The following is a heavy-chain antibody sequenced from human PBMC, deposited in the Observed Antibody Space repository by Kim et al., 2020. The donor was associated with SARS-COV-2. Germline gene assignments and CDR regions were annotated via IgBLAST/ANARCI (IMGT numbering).Heavy chain of an antibody. J-gene: IGHJ6*02. Sequence: GGSLRLSCAASGFTFSSYGMHWVRQAPGKALEWVAVIWYDGSNKYYADSVKGRFTISRDNSKNTLYLQMNSLRAEDTAVYYCAREISIQLWLGYYYYGMDVWGQGTTVTVSS. CDR1: GFTFSSYG. CDR2: IWYDGSNK. D-gene: IGHD5-18*01. CDR3: AREISIQLWLGYYYYGMDV. V-gene: IGHV3-33*01.